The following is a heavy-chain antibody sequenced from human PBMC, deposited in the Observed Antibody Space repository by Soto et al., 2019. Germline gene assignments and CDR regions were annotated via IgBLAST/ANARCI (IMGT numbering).Heavy chain of an antibody. Sequence: SETLSLTCSVSGGSISSSTYYWGWIRQPPGKGLEWIGSINYSGSSYYNPSLKSRVTISVDTSKNQFSLKLSSATAADTAVYYCARSFWSGYFNWFDPWGQGTLVTVSS. V-gene: IGHV4-39*01. CDR1: GGSISSSTYY. CDR3: ARSFWSGYFNWFDP. D-gene: IGHD3-3*01. CDR2: INYSGSS. J-gene: IGHJ5*02.